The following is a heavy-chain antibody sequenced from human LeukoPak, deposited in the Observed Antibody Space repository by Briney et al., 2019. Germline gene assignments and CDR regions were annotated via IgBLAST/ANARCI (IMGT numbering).Heavy chain of an antibody. D-gene: IGHD2-2*01. CDR2: IIPIFGTA. V-gene: IGHV1-69*13. CDR1: GGTFSSYA. CDR3: ARGHIVVVPAAMGVVNYYCGMDV. Sequence: SVKVSCKASGGTFSSYAISWVRQAPGQGLEWMGGIIPIFGTANYAQKFQGRVTITADESTSTAYMELSSLRSEDTAVYYCARGHIVVVPAAMGVVNYYCGMDVWGQGTTVTVSS. J-gene: IGHJ6*02.